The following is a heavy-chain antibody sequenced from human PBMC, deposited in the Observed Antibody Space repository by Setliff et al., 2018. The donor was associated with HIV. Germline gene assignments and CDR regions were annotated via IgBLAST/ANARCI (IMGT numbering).Heavy chain of an antibody. CDR2: ISSSGTTI. CDR3: ARGHYFKDV. V-gene: IGHV3-48*03. CDR1: GFTFSSYE. Sequence: GGSLSLSCAASGFTFSSYEMNWVRQAPGKGLEWVSYISSSGTTIYYADSVKGRFTISRDNAKNSLYLQMNSLRAEDTAVYHCARGHYFKDVWGQGTTVTVSS. J-gene: IGHJ6*02. D-gene: IGHD3-22*01.